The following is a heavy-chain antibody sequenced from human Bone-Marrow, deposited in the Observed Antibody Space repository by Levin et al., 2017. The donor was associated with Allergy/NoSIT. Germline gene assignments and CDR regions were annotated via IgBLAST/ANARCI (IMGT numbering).Heavy chain of an antibody. Sequence: LSLPCAASGFTFRSSWMSWVRQAPGKGLEWVASIKQDGSEKYYVDSVKGRFTISRDNAKNSLYLQMDSLRAEDTALYYCARYASAPAYWGQGTLVTVSS. V-gene: IGHV3-7*04. CDR1: GFTFRSSW. CDR2: IKQDGSEK. J-gene: IGHJ4*02. D-gene: IGHD2-2*01. CDR3: ARYASAPAY.